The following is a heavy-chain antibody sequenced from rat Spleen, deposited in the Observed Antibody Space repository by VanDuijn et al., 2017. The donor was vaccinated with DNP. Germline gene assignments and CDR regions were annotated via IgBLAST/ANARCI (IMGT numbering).Heavy chain of an antibody. J-gene: IGHJ4*01. CDR3: TCCCDTPDYSFDY. CDR2: IWSGGTT. D-gene: IGHD1-6*01. CDR1: GFSLTSYG. V-gene: IGHV2-15*01. Sequence: QVQLKESGPGLVQPSQTLSLTCTVSGFSLTSYGVTWVRQPPGKGLEGIGAIWSGGTTDYNSLLKSRLRIRRDTSKDQVNLKMNMQKTDHTSVYSCTCCCDTPDYSFDYWGQGVSVTVSS.